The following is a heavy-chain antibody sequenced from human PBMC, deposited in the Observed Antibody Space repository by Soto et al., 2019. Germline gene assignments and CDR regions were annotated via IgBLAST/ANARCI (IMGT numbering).Heavy chain of an antibody. CDR1: GYTFTSYG. J-gene: IGHJ4*02. V-gene: IGHV1-18*01. CDR3: ARPGIAAAGNLKWYDFDY. CDR2: ISAYNGNT. D-gene: IGHD6-13*01. Sequence: QVQLVQSGAEVKKPGASVKVSCKASGYTFTSYGISWVRQAPGQGLEWMGWISAYNGNTNYAQKLQGRVTMTTDPSTSTAYMDLRSLRSDDTAVYYCARPGIAAAGNLKWYDFDYWGQGTLVTVSS.